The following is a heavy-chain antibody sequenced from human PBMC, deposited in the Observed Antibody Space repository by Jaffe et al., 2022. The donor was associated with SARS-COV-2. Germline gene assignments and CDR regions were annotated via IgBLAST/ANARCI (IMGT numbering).Heavy chain of an antibody. V-gene: IGHV3-21*02. CDR3: ARDQYGDYVFDY. CDR1: GFTFSTYT. CDR2: ISSSSYI. Sequence: EVQLVESGGGLVKPGGSLRLSCAASGFTFSTYTINWVRQAPGKGLEWVSSISSSSYIYYADSVKGRFTISRDNAKNSLYLQMNSLRAEDTAVYYCARDQYGDYVFDYWGQGTLVTVSS. D-gene: IGHD4-17*01. J-gene: IGHJ4*02.